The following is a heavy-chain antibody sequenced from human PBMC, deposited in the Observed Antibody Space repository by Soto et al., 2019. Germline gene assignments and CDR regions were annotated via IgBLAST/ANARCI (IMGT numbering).Heavy chain of an antibody. CDR1: GGSFSGYY. Sequence: SETLSLTCAVYGGSFSGYYWSWIRQPPGKGLEWIGEINHSGSTNYNPSLKSRVTISVDTSKNQFSLKLSSVTAADTAVYYCARGRSRGYSYGLPRLIVYYFDYWGQGTLVTVSS. CDR3: ARGRSRGYSYGLPRLIVYYFDY. CDR2: INHSGST. J-gene: IGHJ4*02. V-gene: IGHV4-34*01. D-gene: IGHD5-18*01.